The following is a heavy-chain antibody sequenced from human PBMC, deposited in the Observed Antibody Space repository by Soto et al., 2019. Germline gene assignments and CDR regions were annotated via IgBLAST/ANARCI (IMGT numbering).Heavy chain of an antibody. Sequence: GESLKISCKGSGYSFAGYWITWVRQKPGKGLEWMGRIDPSDSQTYYSPSFRGHVTISVTKSITTVFLQWSSLRASDTAMYYCARQIYDADTGPNFQYFFVSWGQGPPVTVSS. J-gene: IGHJ4*02. CDR2: IDPSDSQT. D-gene: IGHD5-18*01. CDR1: GYSFAGYW. CDR3: ARQIYDADTGPNFQYFFVS. V-gene: IGHV5-10-1*01.